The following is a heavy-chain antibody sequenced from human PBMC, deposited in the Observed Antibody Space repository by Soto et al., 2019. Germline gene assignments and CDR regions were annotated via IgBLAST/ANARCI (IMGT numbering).Heavy chain of an antibody. CDR3: ARVDTNYYERRGSTRYYYYGMDV. Sequence: PGESLKISCKGSGYRFTNYWIGWVRQMPGKGLEWMGIIYPGDSDTRYSPSFQGQVTISADKSISTAYLQWGSLKASDTAMYDCARVDTNYYERRGSTRYYYYGMDVWGQGTTVTVSS. CDR1: GYRFTNYW. J-gene: IGHJ6*02. D-gene: IGHD3-22*01. V-gene: IGHV5-51*01. CDR2: IYPGDSDT.